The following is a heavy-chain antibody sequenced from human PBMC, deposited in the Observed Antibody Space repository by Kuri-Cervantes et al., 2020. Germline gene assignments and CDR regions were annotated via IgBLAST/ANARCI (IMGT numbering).Heavy chain of an antibody. J-gene: IGHJ3*02. CDR3: ARGGTAVADAFDI. CDR2: IKQDGSEK. Sequence: GESLKISCAASGFTFSSYWMSWVRQAPGKGLEWVANIKQDGSEKYYVDSVKGRFTISRDNAKNSLYLQMNSLRAEDTAVYYCARGGTAVADAFDIWGQGTMVTVSS. D-gene: IGHD2-21*02. V-gene: IGHV3-7*01. CDR1: GFTFSSYW.